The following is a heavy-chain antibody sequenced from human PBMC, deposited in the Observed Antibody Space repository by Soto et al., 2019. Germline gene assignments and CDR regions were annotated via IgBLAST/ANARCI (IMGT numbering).Heavy chain of an antibody. J-gene: IGHJ4*02. CDR3: ARQGVGTTLQY. V-gene: IGHV5-51*01. CDR1: GYNFNTYW. D-gene: IGHD1-1*01. CDR2: IYPGDSDT. Sequence: PGESLKISCKGSGYNFNTYWIGWVRQLPGKGLEWMGIIYPGDSDTRYSPSFQGQVTISTDKSISTAYLQWSSLKASDTAMYYCARQGVGTTLQYWGPGTLVTVSS.